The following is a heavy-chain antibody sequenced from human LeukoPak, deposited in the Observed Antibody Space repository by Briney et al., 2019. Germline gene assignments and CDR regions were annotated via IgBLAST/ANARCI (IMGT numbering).Heavy chain of an antibody. Sequence: GGSLRLSCAASGFTFNNYSMNWVRQAPGKGLEWVSSISSRSSYIYCADSVKGRFTISRDNAKNSLYLQMNSLRAEDTAVYYCARSQDYDFWSGSRVVPFDYWGQGTLVTVSS. CDR2: ISSRSSYI. J-gene: IGHJ4*02. V-gene: IGHV3-21*04. CDR1: GFTFNNYS. D-gene: IGHD3-3*01. CDR3: ARSQDYDFWSGSRVVPFDY.